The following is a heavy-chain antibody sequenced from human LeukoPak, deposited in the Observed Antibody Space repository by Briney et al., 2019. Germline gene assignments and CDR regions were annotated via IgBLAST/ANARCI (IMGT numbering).Heavy chain of an antibody. D-gene: IGHD5-12*01. V-gene: IGHV3-30*03. CDR1: AFTFSNYG. Sequence: GGSLRLSCAASAFTFSNYGMHWVRQAPGKGLEWVAVISYDGSNKWYADSVKGRFTISRDNSKNTLHLQMNSLRAGDTAVYYCARSSGYPARRAFDIWGQGTMVTVSS. CDR3: ARSSGYPARRAFDI. J-gene: IGHJ3*02. CDR2: ISYDGSNK.